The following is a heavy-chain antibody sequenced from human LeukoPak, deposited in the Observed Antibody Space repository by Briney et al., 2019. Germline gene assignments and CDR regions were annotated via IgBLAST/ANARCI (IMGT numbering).Heavy chain of an antibody. V-gene: IGHV3-21*01. Sequence: GESLRLSCAASGFTFSSYSMNWVRQAPGKGLEWVSSISSSSSYIYYADSVKGRFTISRDNAKNSLYLQMNSLRAEDTAVYYCARTGGLYAFDIWGQGTMVTVSS. D-gene: IGHD3-16*01. J-gene: IGHJ3*02. CDR3: ARTGGLYAFDI. CDR2: ISSSSSYI. CDR1: GFTFSSYS.